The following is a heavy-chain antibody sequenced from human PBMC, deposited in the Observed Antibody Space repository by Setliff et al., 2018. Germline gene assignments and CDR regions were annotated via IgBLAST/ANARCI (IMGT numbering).Heavy chain of an antibody. V-gene: IGHV1-24*01. CDR2: FDPEDGNT. Sequence: ASVKVSCKVSGYTLTELSMHWVRQAPGKGLEWMGGFDPEDGNTNYAQKLQGRVTMTTDTSTSTAYMELRSLRSDDTAVYYCARVPLPLDIVVVVAATPLEYYYYMDVWGKGTTVTVSS. CDR1: GYTLTELS. D-gene: IGHD2-15*01. CDR3: ARVPLPLDIVVVVAATPLEYYYYMDV. J-gene: IGHJ6*03.